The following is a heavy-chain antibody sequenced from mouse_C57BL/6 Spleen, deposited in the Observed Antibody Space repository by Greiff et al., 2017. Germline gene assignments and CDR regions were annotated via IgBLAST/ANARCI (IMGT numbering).Heavy chain of an antibody. V-gene: IGHV1-80*01. CDR3: ARGTLYYGNYAMDY. Sequence: QVQPQQSGAELVKPGASVKISCKASGYAFSSYWMNWVKQRPGKGLEWIGQIYPGDGDTNYNGKFKGKATLTADKSSSTAYMQLSSLTSEDSAVYFCARGTLYYGNYAMDYWGQGTSVTVSS. CDR1: GYAFSSYW. CDR2: IYPGDGDT. J-gene: IGHJ4*01. D-gene: IGHD2-1*01.